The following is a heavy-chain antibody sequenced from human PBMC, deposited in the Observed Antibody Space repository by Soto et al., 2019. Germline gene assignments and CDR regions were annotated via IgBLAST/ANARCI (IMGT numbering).Heavy chain of an antibody. V-gene: IGHV1-69*13. D-gene: IGHD2-2*01. Sequence: SVKVSCKASGGTFSSYAISWVRQAPGQGLEWMGGIIPIFGTANYAQKFQGRVTITADESTSTAYMELSSLRSEDTAVYYCARVSRYCISTSCPTAIDYWGQGTLVTVSS. CDR1: GGTFSSYA. CDR2: IIPIFGTA. J-gene: IGHJ4*02. CDR3: ARVSRYCISTSCPTAIDY.